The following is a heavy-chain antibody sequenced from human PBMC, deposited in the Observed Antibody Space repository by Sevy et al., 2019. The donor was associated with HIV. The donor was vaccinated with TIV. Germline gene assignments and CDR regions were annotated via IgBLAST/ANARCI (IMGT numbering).Heavy chain of an antibody. CDR3: ARAPSGSQGPGQYFHH. CDR2: ITANNGNT. V-gene: IGHV1-18*01. J-gene: IGHJ1*01. Sequence: ASVKVSCKASGYTFTNYHITWVRQAPGQGLEWMGWITANNGNTKIAQRLQGRVTLTTDTSTSTAYMELRSLRSDDTAVYFCARAPSGSQGPGQYFHHWGQGTLVTVSS. D-gene: IGHD1-26*01. CDR1: GYTFTNYH.